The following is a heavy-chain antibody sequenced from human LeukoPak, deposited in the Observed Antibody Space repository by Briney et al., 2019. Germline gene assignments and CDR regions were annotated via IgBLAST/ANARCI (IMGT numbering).Heavy chain of an antibody. Sequence: LETLSLTCTVSGGSISSYYWSWIRQPPGKGLEWIGYIYYSGSTNYNPSLKSRVTMSVDTSKNQFSLKLSSVTAADTAVYYCARDELQWLPPYYYYYGMDVWGQGNTVTVSS. CDR2: IYYSGST. CDR1: GGSISSYY. J-gene: IGHJ6*02. CDR3: ARDELQWLPPYYYYYGMDV. D-gene: IGHD6-19*01. V-gene: IGHV4-59*01.